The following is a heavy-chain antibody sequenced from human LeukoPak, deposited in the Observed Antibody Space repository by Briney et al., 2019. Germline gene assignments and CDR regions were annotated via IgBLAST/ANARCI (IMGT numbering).Heavy chain of an antibody. Sequence: GSSVKVSCKASRGTFSSYAISWVRQAPGQGLEWMGGIIPIFGTANYAQKLQGRVTMTTDTSTSTAYMELRSLRSDDTAVYYCARAVTMVRGVYKNNWFDPWGQGTLVTVSS. CDR1: RGTFSSYA. CDR2: IIPIFGTA. CDR3: ARAVTMVRGVYKNNWFDP. V-gene: IGHV1-69*05. D-gene: IGHD3-10*01. J-gene: IGHJ5*02.